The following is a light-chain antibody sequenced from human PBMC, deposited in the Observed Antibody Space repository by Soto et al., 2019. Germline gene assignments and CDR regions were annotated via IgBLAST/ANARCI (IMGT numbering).Light chain of an antibody. J-gene: IGLJ2*01. CDR3: TSYTTSSARVV. CDR1: SSDVGGYNY. V-gene: IGLV2-14*01. Sequence: QSALTQPASVSGSPGQSITISCTGTSSDVGGYNYVSWYQQHPGKAPKLMIYEVSHRPSGVSNRFSGSKSGITASLPISGLQAEDEADYYCTSYTTSSARVVFGGGTKLTVL. CDR2: EVS.